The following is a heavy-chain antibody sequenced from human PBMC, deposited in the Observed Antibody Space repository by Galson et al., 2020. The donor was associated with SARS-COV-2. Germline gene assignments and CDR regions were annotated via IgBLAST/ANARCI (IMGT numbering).Heavy chain of an antibody. D-gene: IGHD6-25*01. CDR1: GGSVSSGNFY. CDR3: ARHRISATTGGGYDH. CDR2: IFHVGRST. J-gene: IGHJ4*02. V-gene: IGHV4-61*01. Sequence: SETLSLTCTVSGGSVSSGNFYWSWIRQSPAKGLEWIGYIFHVGRSTNYNPSLKSRVTISIDTSKNQFSLKLNSVTAADTAVYYCARHRISATTGGGYDHWGLGTLVTVSS.